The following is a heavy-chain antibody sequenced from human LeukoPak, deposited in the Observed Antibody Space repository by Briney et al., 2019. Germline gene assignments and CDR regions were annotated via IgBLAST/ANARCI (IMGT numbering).Heavy chain of an antibody. J-gene: IGHJ4*02. V-gene: IGHV3-30*18. CDR3: AKDPQVGATRGYYFDY. CDR1: GFTFSSYW. CDR2: ISYDGSNK. D-gene: IGHD1-26*01. Sequence: GGSLRLSCVVSGFTFSSYWMSWVRQAPGKGLEWVAVISYDGSNKYYEDSVKGRFTISRDNSKNTLYLQMNSLRTEDTAVYYCAKDPQVGATRGYYFDYWGQGTLVTVSS.